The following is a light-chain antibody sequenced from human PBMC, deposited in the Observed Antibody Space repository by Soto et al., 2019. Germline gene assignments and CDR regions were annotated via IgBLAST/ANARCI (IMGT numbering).Light chain of an antibody. CDR1: QSVSSH. CDR3: QQYNNWPLTWT. CDR2: DAS. Sequence: EIVMTQSPATLSVSSGERATLSCRASQSVSSHLAWYQHKPGQAPRLLIYDASTRATDVPDRFSGSGSATEFTLTISNLQSEDFAVYYCQQYNNWPLTWTFGLGTKVEIK. V-gene: IGKV3-15*01. J-gene: IGKJ1*01.